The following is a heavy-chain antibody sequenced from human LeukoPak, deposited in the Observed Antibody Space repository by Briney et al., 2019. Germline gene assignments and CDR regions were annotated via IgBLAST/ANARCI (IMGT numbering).Heavy chain of an antibody. Sequence: GGSLRLSCAASGFTFSNDAMTWVRQAPGKGLEWVSAISGSGGSTYYADSVKGRFTISRDNSKNTLYLQMNSLRAEDTAVYYCAKEAAPYYYDSSGYPSWGQGTLVTVSS. V-gene: IGHV3-23*01. D-gene: IGHD3-22*01. J-gene: IGHJ4*02. CDR2: ISGSGGST. CDR1: GFTFSNDA. CDR3: AKEAAPYYYDSSGYPS.